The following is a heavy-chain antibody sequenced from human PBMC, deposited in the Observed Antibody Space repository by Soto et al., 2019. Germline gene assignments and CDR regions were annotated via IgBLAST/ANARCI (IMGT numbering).Heavy chain of an antibody. CDR2: IYYSGST. Sequence: LSLTCTVSGGSISSYYWSWIRQPPGKGLEWIGYIYYSGSTNYNPSLKSRITMSADTSRNQLSLKLNSVTAADTAVYYCARGGQDFWSGPFDYWGQGALVTVSS. CDR1: GGSISSYY. D-gene: IGHD3-3*01. V-gene: IGHV4-59*12. J-gene: IGHJ4*02. CDR3: ARGGQDFWSGPFDY.